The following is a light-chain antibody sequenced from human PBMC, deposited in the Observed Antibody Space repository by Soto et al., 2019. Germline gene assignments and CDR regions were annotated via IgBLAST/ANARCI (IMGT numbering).Light chain of an antibody. J-gene: IGLJ1*01. CDR1: NIGSTS. CDR3: QVWNITTDHYV. CDR2: DDN. Sequence: SYELTQPPSVSVAPGQTARITCGGNNIGSTSVHWYQQRPGRAPVLVVYDDNDRPSGIPERFPGSNSENTATLTITRVEAGDEADYYCQVWNITTDHYVFGTGTKVTVL. V-gene: IGLV3-21*02.